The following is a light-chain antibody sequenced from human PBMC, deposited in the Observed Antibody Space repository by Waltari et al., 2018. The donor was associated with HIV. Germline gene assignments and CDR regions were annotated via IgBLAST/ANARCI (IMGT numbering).Light chain of an antibody. J-gene: IGLJ2*01. CDR3: ASWDDSLNGPV. Sequence: QSVLTQPPSASGTPVQRVTISCSGSTSNIGRNTVSWFQQFPGTAPKDLIYGKNPRPLEVPDRVAGPKSGTSASLAISGLQSEDEADYYCASWDDSLNGPVFGGGTKLTVV. V-gene: IGLV1-44*01. CDR1: TSNIGRNT. CDR2: GKN.